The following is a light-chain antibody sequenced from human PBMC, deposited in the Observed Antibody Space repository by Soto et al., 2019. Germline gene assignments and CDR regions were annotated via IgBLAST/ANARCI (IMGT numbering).Light chain of an antibody. J-gene: IGKJ5*01. CDR2: GAS. V-gene: IGKV3D-15*01. CDR3: QQYNNLPLT. Sequence: IVLTQFPATLAASPGERASLSCRASHSVSSNLAWHQQRPGQAPRLLIYGASTRATGVPARFSGGGSGTEFTLTITSLQSEDFAVYWCQQYNNLPLTFGPGTRLEIK. CDR1: HSVSSN.